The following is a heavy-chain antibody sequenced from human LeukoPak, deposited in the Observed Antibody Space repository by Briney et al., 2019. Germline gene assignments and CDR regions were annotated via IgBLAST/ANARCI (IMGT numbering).Heavy chain of an antibody. J-gene: IGHJ4*02. CDR3: ARGGGVDILTGFQY. V-gene: IGHV1-69*11. D-gene: IGHD3-9*01. Sequence: SVKVSCKASGGTFTNYAINWARQAPGQGLEWMGRIIPILDATNYAQKFQGRVTITADQSTSTAYMELSSLRSEDTAVYYCARGGGVDILTGFQYWGQGTLVTVSS. CDR2: IIPILDAT. CDR1: GGTFTNYA.